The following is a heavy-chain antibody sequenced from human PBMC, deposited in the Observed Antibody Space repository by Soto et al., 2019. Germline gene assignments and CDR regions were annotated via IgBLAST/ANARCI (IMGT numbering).Heavy chain of an antibody. CDR2: VGGSDPNS. Sequence: EVQLLESGGGLVQPGGSLRLSCAVSGFTFSSYAMSWVRRAPGKGLEWVSAVGGSDPNSYYADSVKGRFTISRDISKNTLYLQMNSLRDEVTALYYCAKGSGLRPWYFDLWGRGTLVTVSS. CDR1: GFTFSSYA. V-gene: IGHV3-23*01. J-gene: IGHJ2*01. D-gene: IGHD3-3*01. CDR3: AKGSGLRPWYFDL.